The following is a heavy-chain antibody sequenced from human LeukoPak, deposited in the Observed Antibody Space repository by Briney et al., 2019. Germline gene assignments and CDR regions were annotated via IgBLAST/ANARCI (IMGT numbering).Heavy chain of an antibody. CDR3: ARGHGSSWYVAFDI. J-gene: IGHJ3*02. V-gene: IGHV3-21*01. CDR1: GFTFSSYS. CDR2: ISSSSSYI. Sequence: GGSLRLSCAASGFTFSSYSMNWVRQAPGKGLEWVSSISSSSSYIYYADSVKGRFTISRDNAKNSLYLQMNSLRAEDTAVYYCARGHGSSWYVAFDIWGQGTMVTVSS. D-gene: IGHD6-13*01.